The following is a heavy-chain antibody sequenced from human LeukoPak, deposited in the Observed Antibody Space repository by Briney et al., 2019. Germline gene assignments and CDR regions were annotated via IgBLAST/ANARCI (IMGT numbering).Heavy chain of an antibody. D-gene: IGHD1-26*01. V-gene: IGHV3-23*01. CDR2: ISGSGGST. CDR3: AKGREVVGAIGAYFDY. J-gene: IGHJ4*02. CDR1: GFTFSSYG. Sequence: GGSLRLSCAASGFTFSSYGMSWVRQAPGKGLEWVSAISGSGGSTYYADSVKGRFTISRDNSKNTLYLQMNSLRAEDTAVYYCAKGREVVGAIGAYFDYWGQGTLVTVSS.